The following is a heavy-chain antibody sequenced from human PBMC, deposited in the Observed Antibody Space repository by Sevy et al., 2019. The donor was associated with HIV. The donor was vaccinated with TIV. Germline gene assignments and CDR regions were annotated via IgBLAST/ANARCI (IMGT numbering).Heavy chain of an antibody. D-gene: IGHD2-2*01. CDR1: GGSFSGYF. CDR2: INHTGSL. CDR3: ARGRQAYVVVVPSTVPFDY. V-gene: IGHV4-34*01. Sequence: SETLSLTCAVSGGSFSGYFWNRIRQSPRKGLEWIGEINHTGSLKYNPSLKSRVTISVDASKSQLSLHLRSVTAADTAVYYCARGRQAYVVVVPSTVPFDYWGRGTLVTVSS. J-gene: IGHJ4*02.